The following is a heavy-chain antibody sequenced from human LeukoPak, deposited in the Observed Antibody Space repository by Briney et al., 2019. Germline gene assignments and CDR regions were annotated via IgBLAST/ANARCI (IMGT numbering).Heavy chain of an antibody. CDR3: AILIAVAGNSWYYYYGMDV. CDR1: GYTFTSYG. V-gene: IGHV1-18*01. Sequence: GASVKVSCKASGYTFTSYGISWVRQAPGQGLEWMGWISAYNGNTNYAQKLQGRVTMTTDTSTSTAYMELRSLRSDDTAVYYCAILIAVAGNSWYYYYGMDVWGQGTTVTVSS. D-gene: IGHD6-19*01. J-gene: IGHJ6*02. CDR2: ISAYNGNT.